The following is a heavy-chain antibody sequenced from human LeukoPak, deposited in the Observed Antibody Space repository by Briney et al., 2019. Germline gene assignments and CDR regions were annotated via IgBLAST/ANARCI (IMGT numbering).Heavy chain of an antibody. Sequence: GRSLRLSCAASAASGSTFSSYAFHWVRQAPGKGLEWVAVISYDGNNKYYADSVRGRFTISRDNSKSTLFLQMNSLRVEDTAVYYCARDAENWFGLDFDYWGQGTLVTVSS. CDR1: GSTFSSYA. CDR2: ISYDGNNK. J-gene: IGHJ4*02. D-gene: IGHD3/OR15-3a*01. V-gene: IGHV3-30-3*01. CDR3: ARDAENWFGLDFDY.